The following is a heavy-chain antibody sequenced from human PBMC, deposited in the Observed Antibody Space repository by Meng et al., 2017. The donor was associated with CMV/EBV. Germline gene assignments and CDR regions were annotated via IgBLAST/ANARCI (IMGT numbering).Heavy chain of an antibody. CDR3: ARYCSSTSCPVRAFDI. Sequence: ASVKVSCKASGYTFTSYYMHWVRQAPGQGLEWMGWISAYNGNTNYAQKLQGRVTMTTDTSTSTAYMELRSLRSDDTAVYYCARYCSSTSCPVRAFDIWGQGTMVTVSS. CDR1: GYTFTSYY. D-gene: IGHD2-2*01. V-gene: IGHV1-18*04. CDR2: ISAYNGNT. J-gene: IGHJ3*02.